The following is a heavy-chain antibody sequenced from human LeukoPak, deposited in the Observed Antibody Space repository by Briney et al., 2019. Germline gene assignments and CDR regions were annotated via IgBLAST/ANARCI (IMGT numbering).Heavy chain of an antibody. D-gene: IGHD4-17*01. Sequence: GRSLRLSCAASGFTFDDYAMHWVRQGPGKGLEWVSGISWNSGTIGYADSVKGRFSISRDNARNSLYLQMNSLRPEDTAFYYCAKLSSFYGDYVVGRAFDIWGQGTMVTVSS. J-gene: IGHJ3*02. CDR1: GFTFDDYA. CDR3: AKLSSFYGDYVVGRAFDI. V-gene: IGHV3-9*01. CDR2: ISWNSGTI.